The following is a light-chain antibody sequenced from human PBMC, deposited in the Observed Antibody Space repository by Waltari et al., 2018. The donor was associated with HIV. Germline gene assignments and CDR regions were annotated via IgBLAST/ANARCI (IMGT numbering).Light chain of an antibody. Sequence: QSALTQPASVSGSPGQSITISCTGTSSDVGSHNLVLSYHQYPGKAPTLKIYEVNKRPSGISNRFSVSKSGNTASLTISGLQAEDEADYYCCSYSGSRRVFGTGTKVTVL. CDR2: EVN. CDR3: CSYSGSRRV. J-gene: IGLJ1*01. CDR1: SSDVGSHNL. V-gene: IGLV2-23*02.